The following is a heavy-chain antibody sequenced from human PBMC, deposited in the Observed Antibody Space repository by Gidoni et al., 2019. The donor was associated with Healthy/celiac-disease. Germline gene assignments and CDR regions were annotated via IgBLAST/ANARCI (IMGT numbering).Heavy chain of an antibody. CDR3: ARDLRRGYVWSGTVTVGGYYYYYYGMDV. D-gene: IGHD3-16*01. V-gene: IGHV3-21*01. J-gene: IGHJ6*02. Sequence: EVQLVASGGGLVKPGGSLRLSCAASGFTFSSYSMNWVRQAPGKGLEWVSSISSSSSYIYYADSVKGRFTISRDNAKNSLYLQMNSLRAEDTAVYYCARDLRRGYVWSGTVTVGGYYYYYYGMDVWGQGTTVTVSS. CDR1: GFTFSSYS. CDR2: ISSSSSYI.